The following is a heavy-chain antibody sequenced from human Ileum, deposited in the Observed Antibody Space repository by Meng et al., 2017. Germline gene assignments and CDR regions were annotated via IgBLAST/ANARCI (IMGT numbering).Heavy chain of an antibody. Sequence: QVQLVQYGAEVKRAGASVRVSCKASGYTFTGYYMNWVRQAPGQGLEWMGILNPSGSRTMYAEKFQGRVTMTGDTSTTTVYMELSSLRSEDSAVYYCARDLDFFDSSGSSETLDFWGQGTLVTVSS. V-gene: IGHV1-46*01. CDR1: GYTFTGYY. CDR3: ARDLDFFDSSGSSETLDF. D-gene: IGHD3-22*01. CDR2: LNPSGSRT. J-gene: IGHJ4*02.